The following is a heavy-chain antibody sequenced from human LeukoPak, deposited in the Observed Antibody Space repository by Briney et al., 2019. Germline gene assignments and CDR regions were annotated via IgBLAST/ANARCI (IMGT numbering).Heavy chain of an antibody. J-gene: IGHJ3*02. CDR2: IYTRGST. D-gene: IGHD2-15*01. Sequence: PSETLSLTCTVSGGSINNYYWSWIRQPAGKGLEWIGRIYTRGSTNYNPSLKSRVTMSVDTSKNQFSLKLSSATAADTAVYYCARGRYCSADICSGGDAFDIWGQGTMVSVSS. CDR3: ARGRYCSADICSGGDAFDI. CDR1: GGSINNYY. V-gene: IGHV4-4*07.